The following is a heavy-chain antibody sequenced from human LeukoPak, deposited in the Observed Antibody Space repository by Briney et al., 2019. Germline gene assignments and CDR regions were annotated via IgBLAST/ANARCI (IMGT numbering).Heavy chain of an antibody. CDR3: ARDYWQLEPYMGV. V-gene: IGHV4-4*02. D-gene: IGHD6-6*01. CDR2: IYHSGST. Sequence: PSGTLSLTCAVSGGSISSSNWWSWVRPPPGKGLEWIGEIYHSGSTNYNPSLKSRVTISVDKSKNQFSLKLSSVTAADTAVYYCARDYWQLEPYMGVWGKGTTVTVSS. CDR1: GGSISSSNW. J-gene: IGHJ6*03.